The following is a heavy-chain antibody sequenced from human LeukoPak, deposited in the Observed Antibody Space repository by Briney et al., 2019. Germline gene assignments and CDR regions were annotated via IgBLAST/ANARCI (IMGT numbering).Heavy chain of an antibody. Sequence: GGSLRLSCAASGFTFSSYSMNWVRQAPGKGLEWVSYISSSSSTIYYADSVKGRFTISRDNAKNSLYLQMNSLRAEDTAVYYGARTYCGGDCHVDYWGQGTLVTVSS. CDR1: GFTFSSYS. D-gene: IGHD2-21*02. V-gene: IGHV3-48*04. CDR3: ARTYCGGDCHVDY. J-gene: IGHJ4*02. CDR2: ISSSSSTI.